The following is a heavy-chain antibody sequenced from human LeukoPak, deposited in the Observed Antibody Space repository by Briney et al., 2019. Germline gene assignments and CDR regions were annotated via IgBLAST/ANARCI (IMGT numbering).Heavy chain of an antibody. CDR3: ARGVEPLAANTLAY. CDR1: GFTVITND. CDR2: LYSDGNT. V-gene: IGHV3-53*01. J-gene: IGHJ4*02. D-gene: IGHD1-14*01. Sequence: PGGSLRLSCAASGFTVITNDMTWVRQAPGKGLEWVSALYSDGNTKYADSVQGRFTISRHNSKNTLYLEMNSLSPDDTAVYYCARGVEPLAANTLAYWGQGTLVTVSS.